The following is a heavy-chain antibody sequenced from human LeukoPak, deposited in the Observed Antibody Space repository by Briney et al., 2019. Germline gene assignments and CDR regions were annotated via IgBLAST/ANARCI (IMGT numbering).Heavy chain of an antibody. CDR2: INHSGST. V-gene: IGHV4-34*01. D-gene: IGHD3-3*01. J-gene: IGHJ6*03. Sequence: PSETLSLTCAVYGGSFSGYYLSWIRQPPGKGLEWIGEINHSGSTNYNPSLKSRVTMSVDTSKNQFSLKLSSVTAADTAVYYCARFTIFGVVNTYYYYMDVWGKGTTVTVSS. CDR3: ARFTIFGVVNTYYYYMDV. CDR1: GGSFSGYY.